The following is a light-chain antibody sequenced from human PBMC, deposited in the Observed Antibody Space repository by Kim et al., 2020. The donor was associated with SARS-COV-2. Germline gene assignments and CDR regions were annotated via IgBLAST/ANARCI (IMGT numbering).Light chain of an antibody. Sequence: PGNSATLSSRASQSVSGDLAWYQQRSGQAPRLLIYDSSKRATGVPGRFSGSGSETDFTLTFSRLEPEDFAVYYCQQTTDWPPLTFGGGTKVDIK. CDR3: QQTTDWPPLT. CDR2: DSS. CDR1: QSVSGD. J-gene: IGKJ4*01. V-gene: IGKV3-11*01.